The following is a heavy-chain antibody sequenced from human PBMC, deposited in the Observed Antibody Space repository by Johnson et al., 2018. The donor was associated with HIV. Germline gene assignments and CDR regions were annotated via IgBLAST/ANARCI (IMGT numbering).Heavy chain of an antibody. V-gene: IGHV3-15*01. D-gene: IGHD4-17*01. CDR1: GFIFSDSS. J-gene: IGHJ3*02. Sequence: VQLVESGGGSVKPGGSLRLSCAASGFIFSDSSMNWIRQAPGKGLEWVGRIKRKIEAEATDYAAPVKGRFTISRDDSKNTLFLQMSSLKTDDTAVYYCARDGTTGPSGDAYDIWGQGTMVTVSS. CDR2: IKRKIEAEAT. CDR3: ARDGTTGPSGDAYDI.